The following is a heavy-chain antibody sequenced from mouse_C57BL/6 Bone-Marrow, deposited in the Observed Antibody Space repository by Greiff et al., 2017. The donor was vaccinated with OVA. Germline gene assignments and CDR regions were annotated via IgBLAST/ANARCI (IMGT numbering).Heavy chain of an antibody. V-gene: IGHV1-74*01. Sequence: QVQLQQPGAELVKPGASVKVSCKASGYTFTSYWMHWVKPRPGQGLEWIGRIHPYDSDTNYNQKFKGKATMHVDKSSSTAYMQLSSLTSEDSAVYYCAIEGYYYGSSYYWYFDVWGTGTTVTVSS. J-gene: IGHJ1*03. CDR1: GYTFTSYW. CDR2: IHPYDSDT. CDR3: AIEGYYYGSSYYWYFDV. D-gene: IGHD1-1*01.